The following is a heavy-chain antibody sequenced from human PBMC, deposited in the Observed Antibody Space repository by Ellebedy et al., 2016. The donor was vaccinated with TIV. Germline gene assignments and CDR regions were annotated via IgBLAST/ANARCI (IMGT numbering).Heavy chain of an antibody. Sequence: PGGSLRLSRAASGFTFSRYWMSWVRQAPGKGLEWVASIKEDGDEKKYVESVKGRFTVSRDNVRDSLYLQMNSLRAEGTAMYFCARDYLALRYFDWQNNYYFDLWGRGALVTVSS. D-gene: IGHD3-9*01. CDR1: GFTFSRYW. J-gene: IGHJ2*01. CDR2: IKEDGDEK. V-gene: IGHV3-7*01. CDR3: ARDYLALRYFDWQNNYYFDL.